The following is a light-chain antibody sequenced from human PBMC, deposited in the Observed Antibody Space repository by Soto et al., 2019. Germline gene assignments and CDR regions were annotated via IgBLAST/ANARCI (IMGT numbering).Light chain of an antibody. J-gene: IGKJ1*01. V-gene: IGKV3-20*01. CDR1: QSVSSTN. CDR3: QQYGSSPQT. Sequence: EIALTQSPGTLSLSLGERATLSCRASQSVSSTNLAWYQQKPGQAPRLLIYGASSRATGIPDRFSGSGSGTDFTLTISRLEAEDFAVYYCQQYGSSPQTFGQGTKVEI. CDR2: GAS.